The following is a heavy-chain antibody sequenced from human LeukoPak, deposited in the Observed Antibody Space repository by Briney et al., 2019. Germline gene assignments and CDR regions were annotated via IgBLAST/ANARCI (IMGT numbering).Heavy chain of an antibody. V-gene: IGHV3-23*01. CDR3: AKQGRYSSSWYED. Sequence: GGSLRLSCAASGFTFSSDAMSWVRQAPGKGLEWVSAISGSGGSTYYADSVKGRFTISRDNSKNTLYLQMNSLRAEDTAVYYCAKQGRYSSSWYEDWGQGTLVTVSS. J-gene: IGHJ4*02. CDR2: ISGSGGST. CDR1: GFTFSSDA. D-gene: IGHD6-13*01.